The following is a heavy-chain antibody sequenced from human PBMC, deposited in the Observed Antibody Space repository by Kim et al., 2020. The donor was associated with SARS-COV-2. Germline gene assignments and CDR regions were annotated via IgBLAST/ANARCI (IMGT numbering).Heavy chain of an antibody. J-gene: IGHJ4*02. D-gene: IGHD3-10*01. V-gene: IGHV4-31*03. Sequence: SETLSLTCTVSGGSISSGGYYWSWIRQHPGKGLEWIGYIYYSGSTYYNPSPKSRVTISVDTSKNQFSLKLSSVTAAATAVYYCARDSSRRHYYGSGSYFQERDGFDYWGQGTLVTVSS. CDR1: GGSISSGGYY. CDR3: ARDSSRRHYYGSGSYFQERDGFDY. CDR2: IYYSGST.